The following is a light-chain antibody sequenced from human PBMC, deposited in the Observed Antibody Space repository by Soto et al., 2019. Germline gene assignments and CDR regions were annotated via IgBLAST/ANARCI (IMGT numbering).Light chain of an antibody. CDR1: QSVSSSY. J-gene: IGKJ1*01. Sequence: EIELTQSPGTLSLSPGEGATLSCRASQSVSSSYFAWYQQTPGQAPRLLIYGASRRATGIPDRFSGGGSGTDFTITISRLEPEDFTVYYCQQYDNSPWTFGQGTKVEIK. CDR3: QQYDNSPWT. CDR2: GAS. V-gene: IGKV3-20*01.